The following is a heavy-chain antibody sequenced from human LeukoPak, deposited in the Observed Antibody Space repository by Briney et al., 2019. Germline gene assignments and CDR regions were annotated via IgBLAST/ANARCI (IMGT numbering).Heavy chain of an antibody. CDR3: ARGVPYYYDSSGYYLGYYYYMDV. D-gene: IGHD3-22*01. J-gene: IGHJ6*03. CDR1: GGSISSYY. V-gene: IGHV4-59*01. CDR2: IYYSGST. Sequence: PSETLSLTCTVSGGSISSYYWSWIRQPPGKGLERIGYIYYSGSTNYNPSLKSRVTISVDTSKNQFSLKLSSVTAADTAVYYCARGVPYYYDSSGYYLGYYYYMDVWRKGTTVTVSS.